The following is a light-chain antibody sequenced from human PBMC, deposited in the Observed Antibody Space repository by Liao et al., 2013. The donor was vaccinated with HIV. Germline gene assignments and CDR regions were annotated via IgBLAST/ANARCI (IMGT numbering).Light chain of an antibody. CDR1: NLGDKY. J-gene: IGLJ2*01. V-gene: IGLV3-1*01. CDR3: QVWDSSSDHVV. CDR2: QDN. Sequence: SYVLTQPPSVSVSPGQTASFTCSGENLGDKYVCWYQQKPGQSPMLLIYQDNRRPSGIPGRFSGSNSGNTATLTISRVEAGDEADYYCQVWDSSSDHVVFGGGTKLTVL.